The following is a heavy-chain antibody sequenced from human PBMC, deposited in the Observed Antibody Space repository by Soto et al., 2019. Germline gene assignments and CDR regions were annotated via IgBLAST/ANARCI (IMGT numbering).Heavy chain of an antibody. CDR3: ARQGIAERRYYYYGMGV. D-gene: IGHD6-13*01. Sequence: GESLKISCKGSGYSFTSYWIGWVRQMPGKGLEWMGIIYPGDSDTRYSPSFQGQVTISADKSISTAYLQWSSLKASDTAMYYCARQGIAERRYYYYGMGVWGQESRVGVSS. CDR2: IYPGDSDT. CDR1: GYSFTSYW. V-gene: IGHV5-51*01. J-gene: IGHJ6*01.